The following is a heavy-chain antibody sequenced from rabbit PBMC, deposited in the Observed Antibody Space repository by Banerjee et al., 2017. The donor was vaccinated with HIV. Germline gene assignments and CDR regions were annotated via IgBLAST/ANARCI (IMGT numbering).Heavy chain of an antibody. J-gene: IGHJ6*01. Sequence: QQQLEESGGGLVKPEGSLTLTCKASGFDFSSSHYMCWVRQAPGKGLEWIGCIATGSSGSTYYANWAKGRFTISKTSSTTVTLQMTSLTAADTATYFCARCAGYGGYGYGYLDFWGPGTLVTVS. D-gene: IGHD6-1*01. CDR1: GFDFSSSHY. CDR2: IATGSSGST. V-gene: IGHV1S45*01. CDR3: ARCAGYGGYGYGYLDF.